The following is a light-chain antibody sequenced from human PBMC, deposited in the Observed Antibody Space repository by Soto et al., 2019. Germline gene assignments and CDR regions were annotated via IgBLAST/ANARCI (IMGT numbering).Light chain of an antibody. CDR1: SGSIASSF. V-gene: IGLV6-57*04. Sequence: LTQPHSLSESPGKTVTISCTRSSGSIASSFVQWYQQRTGSAPTTMIYEDNQRPSGVPDRFSGAIDSSSNSASLTISGRKTEDDADYDCQSYESSDRFVVFGGGTELTVL. CDR2: EDN. J-gene: IGLJ2*01. CDR3: QSYESSDRFVV.